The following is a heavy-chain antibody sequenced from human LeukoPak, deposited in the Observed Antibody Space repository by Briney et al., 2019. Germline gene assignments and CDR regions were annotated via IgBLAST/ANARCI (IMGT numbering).Heavy chain of an antibody. Sequence: GGSLGLSCAASGFTFSIYAMIWVRQAPGKGLEWVSTITDTGSTTYYADSVKGRLTITRDNSKNTLYLQMHSLRAEDTAIYYCANVQSGGLDYWGQGSLVTVSS. D-gene: IGHD3-16*01. J-gene: IGHJ4*02. V-gene: IGHV3-23*01. CDR3: ANVQSGGLDY. CDR2: ITDTGSTT. CDR1: GFTFSIYA.